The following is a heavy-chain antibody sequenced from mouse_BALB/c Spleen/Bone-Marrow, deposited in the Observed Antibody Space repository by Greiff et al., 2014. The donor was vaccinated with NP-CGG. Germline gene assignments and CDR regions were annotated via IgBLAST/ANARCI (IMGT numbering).Heavy chain of an antibody. D-gene: IGHD2-2*01. CDR2: IDPENGDI. J-gene: IGHJ3*01. CDR1: GFNIKDYY. CDR3: NRGMVTTIAH. Sequence: EVKLVESXAELVRSGASVRLSCTASGFNIKDYYMHWVKQRPELGLEWIGWIDPENGDIVIAPQLQGKATMTADPSSNTAYLQLNSLTSEDTAVYYWNRGMVTTIAHRGQGTLVTDS. V-gene: IGHV14-4*02.